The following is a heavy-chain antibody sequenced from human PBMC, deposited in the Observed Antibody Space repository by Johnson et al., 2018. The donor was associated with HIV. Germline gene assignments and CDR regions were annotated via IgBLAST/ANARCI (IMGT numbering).Heavy chain of an antibody. CDR2: IYSGGST. D-gene: IGHD6-6*01. Sequence: VQLVESGGGLVQPGRSLRLSCAASGFTFDDYAMHWVRQAPGKGLEWVSYIYSGGSTYYADSVKGRFTISRDNSKNTLYLQMNSLRAEDTAVYYCARESLLITPRRDDAFDIWGQGTMVTVSS. CDR1: GFTFDDYA. CDR3: ARESLLITPRRDDAFDI. V-gene: IGHV3-66*01. J-gene: IGHJ3*02.